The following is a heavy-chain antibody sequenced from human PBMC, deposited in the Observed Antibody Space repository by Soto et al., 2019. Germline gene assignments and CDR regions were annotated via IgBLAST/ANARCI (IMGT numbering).Heavy chain of an antibody. Sequence: SETLSLTCAVYGGSFSGYYWSWIRQPPGKGLEWIGEINHSGSTNYNPSLKSRVTISVDTSKNQFSLKLSSVTAADTAVYYCAREGVATITSFLDYWGQGTLVTVSS. J-gene: IGHJ4*02. V-gene: IGHV4-34*01. CDR1: GGSFSGYY. CDR3: AREGVATITSFLDY. CDR2: INHSGST. D-gene: IGHD5-12*01.